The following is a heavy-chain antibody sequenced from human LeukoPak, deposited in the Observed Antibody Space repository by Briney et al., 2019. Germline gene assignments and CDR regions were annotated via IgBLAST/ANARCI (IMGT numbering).Heavy chain of an antibody. CDR3: ARGYYDILTGTQEGAFDI. V-gene: IGHV4-34*01. Sequence: SETLSLTCAVYGGSFSGYYWSWIRQPPGKGLEWIGEINHSGSTNYNPSLKSRVTISVDTSKNQFSLKLSSVTAADTAVYYCARGYYDILTGTQEGAFDIWGQGTMVTVSS. J-gene: IGHJ3*02. CDR1: GGSFSGYY. CDR2: INHSGST. D-gene: IGHD3-9*01.